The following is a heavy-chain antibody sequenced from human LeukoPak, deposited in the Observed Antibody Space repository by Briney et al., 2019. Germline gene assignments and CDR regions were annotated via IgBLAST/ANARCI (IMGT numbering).Heavy chain of an antibody. V-gene: IGHV4-59*01. D-gene: IGHD6-19*01. CDR2: IYNSGST. CDR3: ARHGSGWSFDY. Sequence: PSETLSLTCKVSGGSISTYYWSWFRQPPGKGLEWIGYIYNSGSTTYNPYLKSRVTISVDTSKNQFSLKLTSVTATDTAVYYCARHGSGWSFDYWGQGALVTVSS. J-gene: IGHJ4*02. CDR1: GGSISTYY.